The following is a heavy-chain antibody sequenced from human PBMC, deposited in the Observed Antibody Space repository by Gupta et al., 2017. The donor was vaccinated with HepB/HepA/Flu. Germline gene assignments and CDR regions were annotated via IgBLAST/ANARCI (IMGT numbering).Heavy chain of an antibody. CDR3: ARGKAQLLYYYYYYMDV. CDR1: GGSFSGYY. D-gene: IGHD2-2*01. CDR2: INHSGST. V-gene: IGHV4-34*01. Sequence: QVQLQQWGAGLLKPSETLSLTCAVYGGSFSGYYWSWIRQPPGKGLEWIGEINHSGSTNYNPSLKSRVTISVDTSKNQFSLKLSSVTAADTAVYYCARGKAQLLYYYYYYMDVWGKGTTVTVSS. J-gene: IGHJ6*03.